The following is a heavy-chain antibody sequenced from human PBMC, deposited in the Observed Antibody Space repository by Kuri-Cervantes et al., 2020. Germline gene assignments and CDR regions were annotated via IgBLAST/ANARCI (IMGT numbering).Heavy chain of an antibody. Sequence: ASVKVSCKASGYTFTSYAMNWVRQAPGQGLEWMGWINPNSGGTNYAQKFQGWVTMTRDTSISTAYMELSRLRSDDTAVYYCARSRGVRSVGSYVVVPAAPPGVNAFDIWGQGTMVTVSS. CDR3: ARSRGVRSVGSYVVVPAAPPGVNAFDI. D-gene: IGHD2-2*01. J-gene: IGHJ3*02. V-gene: IGHV1-2*04. CDR2: INPNSGGT. CDR1: GYTFTSYA.